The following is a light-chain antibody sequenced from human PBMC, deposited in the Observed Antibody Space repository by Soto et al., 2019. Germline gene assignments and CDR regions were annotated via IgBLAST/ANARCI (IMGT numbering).Light chain of an antibody. V-gene: IGLV2-14*01. CDR3: SSYKSRSIYV. CDR2: EVS. J-gene: IGLJ1*01. CDR1: NSDVGGYNY. Sequence: QSVLTQPASVSESPGQSITISCTGTNSDVGGYNYVSWYQQHPGKAPKLMIFEVSRRPSGVSNRFSGSKSGNTASLTISGLQTEDEADYYCSSYKSRSIYVFGTGTKVTVL.